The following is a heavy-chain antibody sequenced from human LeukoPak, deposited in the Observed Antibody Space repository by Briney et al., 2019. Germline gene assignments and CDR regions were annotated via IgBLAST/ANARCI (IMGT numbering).Heavy chain of an antibody. CDR2: IIPILGIA. CDR3: ARVGAAAGDSY. D-gene: IGHD6-13*01. J-gene: IGHJ4*02. Sequence: SVKVSCKASGGTFISYTISWVRQAPGQGLEWMGRIIPILGIANYAQKFQGRVTITADKSTSTAYMELSSLRSEGTAVYYCARVGAAAGDSYWGQGTLVTVSS. CDR1: GGTFISYT. V-gene: IGHV1-69*02.